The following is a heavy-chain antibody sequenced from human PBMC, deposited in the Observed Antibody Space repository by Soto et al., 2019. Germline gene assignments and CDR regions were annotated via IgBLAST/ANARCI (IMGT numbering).Heavy chain of an antibody. CDR1: GFTFSDYA. V-gene: IGHV3-30*14. J-gene: IGHJ6*02. D-gene: IGHD6-13*01. Sequence: GGSLRLSCAASGFTFSDYAVHWVRQAPGKGLEWVAVVSHGGRSTYYADSVKGRFTISRDNSKNTLYLQMNSLRAEDTAVYYCARDHIVQSTAAGTKTSHSYYYYGMDVWGQGTTVTVSS. CDR3: ARDHIVQSTAAGTKTSHSYYYYGMDV. CDR2: VSHGGRST.